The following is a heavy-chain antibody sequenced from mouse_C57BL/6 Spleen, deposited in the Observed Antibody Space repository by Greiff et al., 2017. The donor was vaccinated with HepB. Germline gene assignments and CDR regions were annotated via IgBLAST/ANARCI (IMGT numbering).Heavy chain of an antibody. CDR1: GYTFTSYD. J-gene: IGHJ3*01. Sequence: QVQLQQSGPELVKPGASVKLSCKASGYTFTSYDINWVKQRPGQGLEWIGWIYPRDGSTKYNEKFKGKATLTVDTSSSTAYMELHSLTSEDSAVYFCARSGGYDEFAYWGQGTLVTVSA. D-gene: IGHD2-2*01. CDR3: ARSGGYDEFAY. CDR2: IYPRDGST. V-gene: IGHV1-85*01.